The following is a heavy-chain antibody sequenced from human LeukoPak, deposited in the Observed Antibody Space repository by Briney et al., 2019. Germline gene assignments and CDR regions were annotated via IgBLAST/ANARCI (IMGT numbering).Heavy chain of an antibody. CDR3: ARVVLLWFGEQKGIDY. J-gene: IGHJ4*02. D-gene: IGHD3-10*01. CDR2: ISAYSGNT. V-gene: IGHV1-18*04. CDR1: GYTFTSYG. Sequence: ASVNVSCKASGYTFTSYGISWVRQAPGQGLEWMGWISAYSGNTNYAQELQGRVTMTTDTSTSTAYMELRSLRSDDTAVYYCARVVLLWFGEQKGIDYWGQGTLVTVSS.